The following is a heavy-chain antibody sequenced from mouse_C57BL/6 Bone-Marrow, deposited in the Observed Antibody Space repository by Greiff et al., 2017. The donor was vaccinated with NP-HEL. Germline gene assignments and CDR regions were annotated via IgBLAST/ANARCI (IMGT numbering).Heavy chain of an antibody. CDR2: INPSSGYT. Sequence: VMLVESGAELARPGASVKMSCKASGYTFTSYTMHWVKQRPGQGLEWIGYINPSSGYTKYNQKFKDKATLTADKSSSTAYMQLSSLTSEDSAVYYCARGTPFAYWGQGTLVTVSA. CDR3: ARGTPFAY. V-gene: IGHV1-4*01. J-gene: IGHJ3*01. CDR1: GYTFTSYT.